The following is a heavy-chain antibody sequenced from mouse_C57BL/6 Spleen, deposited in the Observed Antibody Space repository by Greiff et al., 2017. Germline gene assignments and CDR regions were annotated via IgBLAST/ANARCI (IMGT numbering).Heavy chain of an antibody. Sequence: EVKLMESGGGLVQPGGSLKLSCAASGFTFSDYYMYWVRQTPEKRLEWVAYISNGGGSTYYPDTVKGRFTISRDNAKNTLYLQMCRLKSEDTAMYYCACGYYEDAMDYWGQGTSVTVSS. CDR2: ISNGGGST. CDR1: GFTFSDYY. V-gene: IGHV5-12*01. CDR3: ACGYYEDAMDY. J-gene: IGHJ4*01. D-gene: IGHD2-3*01.